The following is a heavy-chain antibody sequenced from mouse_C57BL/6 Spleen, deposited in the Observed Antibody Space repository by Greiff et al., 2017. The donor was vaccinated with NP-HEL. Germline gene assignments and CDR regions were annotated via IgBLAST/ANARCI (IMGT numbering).Heavy chain of an antibody. D-gene: IGHD2-4*01. Sequence: QVQLQQSGPELVKPGASVKISCKASGYAFSSSWMNWVKQRPGKGLEWIGRIYPGDGDTNYNGKFKGKATLTADKSSSTAYMQLSSLTSEDSAVYVCARSTTMITYYFDYWGQGTTLTVSS. V-gene: IGHV1-82*01. CDR3: ARSTTMITYYFDY. CDR2: IYPGDGDT. J-gene: IGHJ2*01. CDR1: GYAFSSSW.